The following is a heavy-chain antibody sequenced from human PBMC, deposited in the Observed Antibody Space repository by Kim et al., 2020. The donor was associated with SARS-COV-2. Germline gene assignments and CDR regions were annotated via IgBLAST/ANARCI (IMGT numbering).Heavy chain of an antibody. Sequence: SETLSLTCTVSGGSISSSSYYWGWIRQPPGKGLEWIGSILYSGSTYYNPSVKSRVTISVDTAKNQCSRKLSAVTAADTAVDDGARQGGGGIRVAARGHWG. V-gene: IGHV4-39*01. D-gene: IGHD3-16*01. CDR2: ILYSGST. CDR3: ARQGGGGIRVAARGH. J-gene: IGHJ1*01. CDR1: GGSISSSSYY.